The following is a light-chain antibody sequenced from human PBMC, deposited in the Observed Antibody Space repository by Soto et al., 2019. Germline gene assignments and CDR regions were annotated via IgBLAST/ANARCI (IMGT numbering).Light chain of an antibody. CDR2: EVT. J-gene: IGLJ1*01. Sequence: QPALTQPASVSGSPGRSITISCTGTSSDVGSYDLVSWYQQHPGKAPRLIIYEVTKRPSGVSNRFSGSKSGSTASLTFSGLQAEDEADYFCCSYAGVSTFVFGTGTKVTVL. CDR1: SSDVGSYDL. V-gene: IGLV2-23*02. CDR3: CSYAGVSTFV.